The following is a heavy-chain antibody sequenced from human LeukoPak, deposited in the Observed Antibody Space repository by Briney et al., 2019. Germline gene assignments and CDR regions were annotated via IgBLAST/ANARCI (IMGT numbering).Heavy chain of an antibody. CDR3: ARVPDGAFDI. CDR2: IYYSGST. V-gene: IGHV4-39*07. CDR1: GGSISSSSYY. Sequence: PSETLSLTCTVSGGSISSSSYYWGWIRQPPGKGLEWIGSIYYSGSTYYNPSLKSRVTISVDTSKNQFSLKLSSVTAADTAVYYCARVPDGAFDIWGQGTMVTVSS. J-gene: IGHJ3*02. D-gene: IGHD5-24*01.